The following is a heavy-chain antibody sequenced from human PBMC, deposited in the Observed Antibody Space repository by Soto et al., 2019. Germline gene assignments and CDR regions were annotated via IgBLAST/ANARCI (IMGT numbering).Heavy chain of an antibody. CDR3: ARGTCGGYDS. Sequence: EVQVVESGGGLVQPGGSLRLSCVASGFTFSTYWMTWVRQAPGKGLEWVANIKQGGSETHYVDSVKGRFTISRDNAKNSLYLQMNSLRAEDTAVYYCARGTCGGYDSWGQGTLVTVSS. V-gene: IGHV3-7*01. D-gene: IGHD2-2*01. CDR1: GFTFSTYW. CDR2: IKQGGSET. J-gene: IGHJ5*01.